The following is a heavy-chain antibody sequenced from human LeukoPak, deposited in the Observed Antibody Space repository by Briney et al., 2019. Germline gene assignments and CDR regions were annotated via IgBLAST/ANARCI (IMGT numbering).Heavy chain of an antibody. J-gene: IGHJ4*02. CDR1: GGSISSYY. CDR2: STGST. D-gene: IGHD6-13*01. Sequence: PSETLSLTCTVSGGSISSYYWSWIRQPAGKGLEWIGRSTGSTNYNPSLESRVTMSVDTSKNQFSLRLRSVTAADTAVYYCARQIASAGTAGFDFWGQGALVTVSS. V-gene: IGHV4-4*07. CDR3: ARQIASAGTAGFDF.